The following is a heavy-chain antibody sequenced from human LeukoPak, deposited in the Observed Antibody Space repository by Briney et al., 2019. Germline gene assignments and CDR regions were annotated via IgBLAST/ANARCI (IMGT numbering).Heavy chain of an antibody. D-gene: IGHD5-24*01. CDR3: ARDRWLQSAGGYYYGMDV. Sequence: ASVKVSCKASGYTFTSYYMHWVRQAPGQGLEWMGIINPSGGSTSYAQKFQGRVTMTSDTSTSTVYMELSSLRSEDTAVYYCARDRWLQSAGGYYYGMDVWGQGTTVTVSS. CDR2: INPSGGST. CDR1: GYTFTSYY. J-gene: IGHJ6*02. V-gene: IGHV1-46*01.